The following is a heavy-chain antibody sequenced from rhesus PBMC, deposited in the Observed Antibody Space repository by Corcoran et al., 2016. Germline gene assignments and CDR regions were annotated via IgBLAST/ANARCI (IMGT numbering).Heavy chain of an antibody. CDR1: GVPVRRSTR. V-gene: IGHV4-65*01. J-gene: IGHJ4*01. Sequence: VQLQESGPGLVTPSETLSLPSPASGVPVRRSTRSSWILPPPGQGLAGIGYISGSSGSTYYNPSHKSRVTISTDTSKNQFSLKLSSVTAADTAVYYCATYEDDYWLLSFLHYWGQGVLVTVSS. CDR3: ATYEDDYWLLSFLHY. D-gene: IGHD3-9*01. CDR2: ISGSSGST.